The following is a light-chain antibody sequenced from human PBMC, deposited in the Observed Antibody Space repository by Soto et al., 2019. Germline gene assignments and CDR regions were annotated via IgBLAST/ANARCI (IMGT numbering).Light chain of an antibody. CDR1: SSNIGAGYD. CDR3: QSYDSRLSGVV. J-gene: IGLJ2*01. CDR2: GNS. Sequence: QSVLTQPPSVSGAPGQRVTISCAGSSSNIGAGYDVHWYQQLPGTAPKLLIYGNSNRPSGVPDRSSGSKSGTSASLAITGHQAEDEADYYCQSYDSRLSGVVFGGGTKLTVL. V-gene: IGLV1-40*01.